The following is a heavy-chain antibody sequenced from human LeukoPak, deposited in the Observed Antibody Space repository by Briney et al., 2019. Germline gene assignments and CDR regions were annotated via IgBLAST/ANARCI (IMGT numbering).Heavy chain of an antibody. J-gene: IGHJ5*02. CDR3: ARGVAAAGPGGFDP. V-gene: IGHV3-48*03. D-gene: IGHD6-13*01. Sequence: PGGSLRLSCAASGFTFSSYEMNWVRQAPGKGLEWVSYISSSGSTIYDADSVKGRFTISRDNAKNSPYLQMNSLRAEDTAVYYCARGVAAAGPGGFDPWGQGTLVTVSS. CDR1: GFTFSSYE. CDR2: ISSSGSTI.